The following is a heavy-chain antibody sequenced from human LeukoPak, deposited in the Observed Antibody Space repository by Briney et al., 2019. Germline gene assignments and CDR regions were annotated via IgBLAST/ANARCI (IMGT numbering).Heavy chain of an antibody. V-gene: IGHV4-61*02. Sequence: SETLSLTCTVSGGSISSGNYYWSWMRQPAGKGLEWIVRIYTSGNTNYYLSSKSTVTIYVDTSKNQFSLSLSSVTATDTACYDCARDRLQLQSWGQGTLVTVSS. D-gene: IGHD5-24*01. CDR2: IYTSGNT. CDR3: ARDRLQLQS. CDR1: GGSISSGNYY. J-gene: IGHJ5*02.